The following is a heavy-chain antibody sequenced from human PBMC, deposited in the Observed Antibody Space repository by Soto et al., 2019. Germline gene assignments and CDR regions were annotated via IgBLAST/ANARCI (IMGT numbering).Heavy chain of an antibody. CDR2: ISWNSGSI. V-gene: IGHV3-9*01. J-gene: IGHJ3*02. D-gene: IGHD6-19*01. Sequence: EVQLVESGGGLVQPGRSLRLSCAASGFTFDDYAMHWVRQAPGKGLEWVSGISWNSGSIGYAGSVKGRFTISRDNAKNSRYLQMNSLRAEDTALYYCAKDIIAVAGTILRGYAFDIWGQGTMVTVSS. CDR1: GFTFDDYA. CDR3: AKDIIAVAGTILRGYAFDI.